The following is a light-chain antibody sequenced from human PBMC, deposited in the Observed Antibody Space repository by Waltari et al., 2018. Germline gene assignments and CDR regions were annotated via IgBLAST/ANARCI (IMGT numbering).Light chain of an antibody. J-gene: IGLJ1*01. CDR3: SSYTTSSAPGV. CDR2: EVS. V-gene: IGLV2-14*01. Sequence: QSALTQPASVSGSPGQSITISCSGTDSDVGAYDFVPCYQQPPGKAPHLIIYEVSNRPSGISNRFSASKSGNTASLTISGLQAEDEADYYCSSYTTSSAPGVFGTGTRVTVL. CDR1: DSDVGAYDF.